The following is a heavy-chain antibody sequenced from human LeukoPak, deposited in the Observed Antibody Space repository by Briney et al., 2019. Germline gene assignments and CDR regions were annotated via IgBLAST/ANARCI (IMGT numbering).Heavy chain of an antibody. CDR1: GFTFSSYA. D-gene: IGHD6-19*01. J-gene: IGHJ4*02. CDR3: VGGSGWISDY. V-gene: IGHV3-48*04. Sequence: PGGSLRLSCAASGFTFSSYAMHRVRQAPGKGLEWVSYISSSSSTIYYADSVKGRFTISRDNAKNSLLLQMNSLRVEDTAVYYCVGGSGWISDYWGQGTLVTVSS. CDR2: ISSSSSTI.